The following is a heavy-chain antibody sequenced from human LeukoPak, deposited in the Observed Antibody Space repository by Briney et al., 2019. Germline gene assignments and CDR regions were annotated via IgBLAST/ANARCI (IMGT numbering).Heavy chain of an antibody. CDR1: GGSISSYY. J-gene: IGHJ6*02. D-gene: IGHD6-13*01. CDR2: IYYSGST. V-gene: IGHV4-59*01. CDR3: ARVGLVGSSWYSDYYGMDV. Sequence: SETLSLTCTVSGGSISSYYWSWIRQPPGKGLEWIGYIYYSGSTNYNPSLKSRVTISVDTSKNQFSLKLSSVTAADTAVYYCARVGLVGSSWYSDYYGMDVWGQGPRSPSP.